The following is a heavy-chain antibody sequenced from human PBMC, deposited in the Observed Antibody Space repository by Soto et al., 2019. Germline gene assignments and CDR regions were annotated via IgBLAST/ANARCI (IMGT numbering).Heavy chain of an antibody. CDR2: ISFDGSDK. D-gene: IGHD2-21*01. V-gene: IGHV3-30-3*01. CDR1: GITFSTYT. Sequence: QVQLVESGGDVVQPGKSLTLSCVVSGITFSTYTFNWVRQAPGKGLEWVALISFDGSDKDYTDSVKGRFTISRDNSKNTLYLQMDSLKTEDTAVYYCATPRSPVRPYYFDFWGQGTLVTVSS. CDR3: ATPRSPVRPYYFDF. J-gene: IGHJ4*02.